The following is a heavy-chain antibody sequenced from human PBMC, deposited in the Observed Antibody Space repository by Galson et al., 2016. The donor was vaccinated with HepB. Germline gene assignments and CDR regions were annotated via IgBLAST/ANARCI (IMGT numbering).Heavy chain of an antibody. CDR3: ARQLGATTVASPDFDY. V-gene: IGHV5-51*01. D-gene: IGHD4-23*01. CDR1: GYSFTNYW. J-gene: IGHJ4*02. CDR2: IYPGDSDT. Sequence: QSGAEVKKPGESLKISCKGSGYSFTNYWIAWVRQLPGKGLEWMGIIYPGDSDTRYSPSFKGQVTISADKSISTAYLQWSSLKASDTAMYLCARQLGATTVASPDFDYWGQGTLVTVPS.